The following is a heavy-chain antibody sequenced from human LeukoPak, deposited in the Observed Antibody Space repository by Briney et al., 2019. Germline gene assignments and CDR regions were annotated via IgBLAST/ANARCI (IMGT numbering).Heavy chain of an antibody. CDR2: IIPIFGTA. Sequence: ASVKLSCKASGGTFSSYAISWVRQAPGQGLEWMGGIIPIFGTANYAQKFQGRVTITTDESTSTAYMELSSLRSEDTAVYYCTRDVWGDSGYDYVVWWFDPWGQGTLVTVSS. D-gene: IGHD5-12*01. J-gene: IGHJ5*02. CDR1: GGTFSSYA. V-gene: IGHV1-69*05. CDR3: TRDVWGDSGYDYVVWWFDP.